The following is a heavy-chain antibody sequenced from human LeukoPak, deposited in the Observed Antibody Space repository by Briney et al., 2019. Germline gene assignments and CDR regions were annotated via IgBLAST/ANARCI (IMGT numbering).Heavy chain of an antibody. J-gene: IGHJ4*02. CDR3: ARDFDS. V-gene: IGHV4-4*07. CDR2: IYTSGST. Sequence: SETLSLTCTVSGXPFSSFHGSWIRQPAGKGLEWLGLIYTSGSTNYSPSLKSRLTMSVDASKHQFSLKLSSVTAADTAVYYCARDFDSWGQGILVTVSS. CDR1: GXPFSSFH.